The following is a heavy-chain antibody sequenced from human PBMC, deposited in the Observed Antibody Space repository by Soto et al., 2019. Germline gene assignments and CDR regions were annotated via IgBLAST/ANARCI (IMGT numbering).Heavy chain of an antibody. CDR2: ISSNGGST. CDR1: GFTFSSYA. Sequence: GGSLRLSCSASGFTFSSYAMHWVRQAPGKGLEYVSAISSNGGSTYYADSVKGRFTISRDNSKNTLYLQMSSLRAEDTAVYYCVKRGLGYCSSTSCYSYYYGMDVWGQGTTVTVSS. V-gene: IGHV3-64D*08. CDR3: VKRGLGYCSSTSCYSYYYGMDV. J-gene: IGHJ6*02. D-gene: IGHD2-2*02.